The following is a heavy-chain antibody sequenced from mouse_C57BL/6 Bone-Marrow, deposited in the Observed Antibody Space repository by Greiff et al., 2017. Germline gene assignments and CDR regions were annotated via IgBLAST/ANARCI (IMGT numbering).Heavy chain of an antibody. CDR2: IDPEIGAT. V-gene: IGHV14-4*01. CDR1: GFNIKDDY. CDR3: SSLDGNYFDF. J-gene: IGHJ2*01. Sequence: EVQLQQSGAELVRPGASVKLSCTASGFNIKDDYIHWVKQRPEQGLEWIGWIDPEIGATEYASKFQGKATITSDTSSNTAYLQLSSLTSDDTAVYYCSSLDGNYFDFWGQGTPLTVAS. D-gene: IGHD2-1*01.